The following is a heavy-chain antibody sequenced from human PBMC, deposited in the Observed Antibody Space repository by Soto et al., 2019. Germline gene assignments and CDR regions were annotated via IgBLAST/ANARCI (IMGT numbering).Heavy chain of an antibody. V-gene: IGHV3-30*03. CDR3: ARTRSAWSDFHYYSLDV. D-gene: IGHD1-26*01. CDR2: ISYDSTKT. Sequence: GGSLRLSCAASGFTFNSYGMHWVRQGPGNGLEWVAFISYDSTKTYYADSVKGRFTISRDNSNSALYVQMNSLTGEDTAVYYCARTRSAWSDFHYYSLDVWGQGTTVPSP. CDR1: GFTFNSYG. J-gene: IGHJ6*02.